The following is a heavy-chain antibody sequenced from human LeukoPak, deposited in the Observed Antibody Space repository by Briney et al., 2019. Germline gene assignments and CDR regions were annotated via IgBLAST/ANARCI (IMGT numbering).Heavy chain of an antibody. Sequence: GGSLRLSCAASGFTFSSYAMHWVRQAPGKGLEWVAVISYDGSNKYYADSVKGRFTISRDNGENLLHLQMNSLRVEDTAVYYCGRGMDVWGQGITVTVSS. CDR3: GRGMDV. V-gene: IGHV3-30-3*01. CDR1: GFTFSSYA. J-gene: IGHJ6*02. CDR2: ISYDGSNK.